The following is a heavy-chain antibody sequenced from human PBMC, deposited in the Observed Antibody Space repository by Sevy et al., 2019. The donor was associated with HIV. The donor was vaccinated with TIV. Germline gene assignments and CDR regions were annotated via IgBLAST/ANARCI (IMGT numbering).Heavy chain of an antibody. Sequence: ASVKVSCKASGYTFTTYGITWVRQAPGQGLEWMGWISTYNTIRNSAQKLQDRVTMTTDTSTSTAYMELRSLTSDDTAVYYCARSTQVAGRNNWFDPWGQGTLVTVSS. D-gene: IGHD6-19*01. V-gene: IGHV1-18*01. CDR3: ARSTQVAGRNNWFDP. CDR1: GYTFTTYG. J-gene: IGHJ5*02. CDR2: ISTYNTIR.